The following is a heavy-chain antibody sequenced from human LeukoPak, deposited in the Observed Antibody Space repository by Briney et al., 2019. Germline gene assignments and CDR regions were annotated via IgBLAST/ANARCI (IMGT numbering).Heavy chain of an antibody. V-gene: IGHV4-38-2*02. J-gene: IGHJ5*02. CDR2: IYHSGST. CDR3: ARKDTVVVPAAGDWFDP. D-gene: IGHD2-2*01. Sequence: PSETLSLTCTVSGYSISSGYYWGWIRQPPGKGLEWIGSIYHSGSTYYNPSLKSRVTISVDTSKNQFSMKLSSVTAADTAVYYCARKDTVVVPAAGDWFDPWGQGTLVTVSS. CDR1: GYSISSGYY.